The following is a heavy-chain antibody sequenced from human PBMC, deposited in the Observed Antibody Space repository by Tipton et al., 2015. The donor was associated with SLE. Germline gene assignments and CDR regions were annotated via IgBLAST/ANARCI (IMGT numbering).Heavy chain of an antibody. V-gene: IGHV3-64D*09. D-gene: IGHD2-15*01. J-gene: IGHJ4*02. CDR3: VKDIVVVVAGEFDY. CDR1: GFTFSSYA. CDR2: ISSNGGST. Sequence: SLRLSCSASGFTFSSYAMHWVRQAPGKGLEYASAISSNGGSTYYADSVKGRFTISRDNSKNTLYLQMSSLRAEDTAVYYCVKDIVVVVAGEFDYWGQGTLVTVSS.